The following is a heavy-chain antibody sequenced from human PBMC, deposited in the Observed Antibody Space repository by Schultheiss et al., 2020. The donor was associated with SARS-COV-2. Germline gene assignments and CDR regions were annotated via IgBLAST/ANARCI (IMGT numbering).Heavy chain of an antibody. CDR2: ISYDGSNK. CDR3: ARDLVAARAGIDY. Sequence: GESLKISCAASGFTFSSYGMHWVRQAPGKGLEWVAVISYDGSNKYYADSVKGRFTISRDNSKNTLYLQMNSLRAEDTAVYYCARDLVAARAGIDYWGQGTLVTVSS. CDR1: GFTFSSYG. V-gene: IGHV3-30*03. D-gene: IGHD6-6*01. J-gene: IGHJ4*02.